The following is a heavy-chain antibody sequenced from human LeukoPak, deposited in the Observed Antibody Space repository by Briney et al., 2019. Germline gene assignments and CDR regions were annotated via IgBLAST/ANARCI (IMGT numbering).Heavy chain of an antibody. CDR3: AKLSSSWSGLFRDY. Sequence: GGSLRVSCAASGFTFISYAMSWVRQAPGKGLECVSTISRSGGSTYYADSVKGRFTISRDDSKNTLSLQMNSLRADDTAVYYCAKLSSSWSGLFRDYWGQGTLVTVSS. CDR2: ISRSGGST. D-gene: IGHD6-13*01. CDR1: GFTFISYA. J-gene: IGHJ4*02. V-gene: IGHV3-23*01.